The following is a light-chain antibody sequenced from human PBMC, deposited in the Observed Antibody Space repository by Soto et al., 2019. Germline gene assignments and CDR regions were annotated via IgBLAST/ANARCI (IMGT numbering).Light chain of an antibody. CDR2: EVT. CDR1: SSDVGDYNY. J-gene: IGLJ2*01. CDR3: SSYGGSNNLV. Sequence: QSALTQPPSASGSPGQSVTISCTGTSSDVGDYNYVSWYQQHPGKAPKLMVYEVTKRPSGVPDRFSGSKSGNPASLTVSGLQSEDEADYYCSSYGGSNNLVFGGGTKLTVL. V-gene: IGLV2-8*01.